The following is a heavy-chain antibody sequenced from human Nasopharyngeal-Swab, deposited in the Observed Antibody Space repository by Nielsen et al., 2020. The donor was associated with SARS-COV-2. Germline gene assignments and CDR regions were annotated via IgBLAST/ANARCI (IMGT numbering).Heavy chain of an antibody. CDR3: AREADLMGYDYAFDI. V-gene: IGHV3-7*04. Sequence: GGSLRLSYAASGFTFTNHYMTWVRQAPGKGLEWVANIKQDGGEKFYVDSVKGRFRVSRDNAQNSVYLQMDRLRVEDTAVYYCAREADLMGYDYAFDIWGRGTVVTVSS. CDR1: GFTFTNHY. D-gene: IGHD3-16*01. CDR2: IKQDGGEK. J-gene: IGHJ3*02.